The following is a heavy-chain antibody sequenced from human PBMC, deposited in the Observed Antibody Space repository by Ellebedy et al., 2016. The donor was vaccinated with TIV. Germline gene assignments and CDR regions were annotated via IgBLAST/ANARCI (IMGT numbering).Heavy chain of an antibody. CDR2: IYASGAT. CDR1: GASISSYL. J-gene: IGHJ3*01. Sequence: SETLSLXCTASGASISSYLWTWIRQPAGGALEYMGRIYASGATHYNPSPRGRLTMSVDTSKNQLSLKLNSVTAADTGIYYCSRGRRFSASYHPMMATFEFWGQGTTVIVSS. D-gene: IGHD3-10*01. V-gene: IGHV4-4*07. CDR3: SRGRRFSASYHPMMATFEF.